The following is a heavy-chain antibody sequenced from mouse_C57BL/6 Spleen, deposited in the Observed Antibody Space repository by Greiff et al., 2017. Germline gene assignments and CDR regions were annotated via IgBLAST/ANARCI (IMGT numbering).Heavy chain of an antibody. J-gene: IGHJ2*01. D-gene: IGHD1-1*01. CDR3: ARGGYGSSYPYYFDY. V-gene: IGHV1-55*01. CDR2: IYPGSGST. Sequence: QVQLQQSGAELVKPGASVKMSCKASGYTFTSYWITWVKQRPGQGLEWIGDIYPGSGSTNYNEKFKSKATLTVDTSSSTAYMQLSSLTTEDSAVYYCARGGYGSSYPYYFDYWGQGTTLTVSS. CDR1: GYTFTSYW.